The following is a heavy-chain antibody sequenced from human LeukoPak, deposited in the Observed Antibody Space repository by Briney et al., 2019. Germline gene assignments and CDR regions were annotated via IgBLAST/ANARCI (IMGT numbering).Heavy chain of an antibody. D-gene: IGHD4/OR15-4a*01. CDR1: GVSISTTSDY. V-gene: IGHV4-39*01. Sequence: SETLSLTCTVSGVSISTTSDYWGWVRQTPGKGLEGIGSIYYSGSTQYTPSLQSRVTIDIDTSKNEFSLRLSSVPAADSAVYYCARSSGAKFDPWGQGTLVIVSS. J-gene: IGHJ5*02. CDR2: IYYSGST. CDR3: ARSSGAKFDP.